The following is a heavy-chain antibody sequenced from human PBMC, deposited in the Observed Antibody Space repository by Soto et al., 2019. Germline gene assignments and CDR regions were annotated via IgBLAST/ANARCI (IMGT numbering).Heavy chain of an antibody. CDR3: AKDHDEDFGYDLDYFDY. J-gene: IGHJ4*02. Sequence: GGSLRLSCAASGFTFSSYSMNWVRQAPGKGLEWVSYISSSSSTIYYADSVKGRFTISRDNAKNSLYLQMISLRAEDTAFYYCAKDHDEDFGYDLDYFDYWGQGTLVTVSS. V-gene: IGHV3-48*01. CDR2: ISSSSSTI. D-gene: IGHD5-12*01. CDR1: GFTFSSYS.